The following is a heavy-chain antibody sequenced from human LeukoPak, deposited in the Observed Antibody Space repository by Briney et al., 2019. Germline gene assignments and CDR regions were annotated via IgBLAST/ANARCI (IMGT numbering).Heavy chain of an antibody. Sequence: DPSETLSLTCSVSGGSISTYYWTWIRQPPGKGLEWIGYIYYSGSTNYNPSLKSRVTISLDTSKNQFSLKLSSVTAADTAVYYCARAILSGYPDSWGQGTLVIVFS. J-gene: IGHJ4*02. CDR2: IYYSGST. CDR3: ARAILSGYPDS. CDR1: GGSISTYY. D-gene: IGHD3-3*01. V-gene: IGHV4-59*01.